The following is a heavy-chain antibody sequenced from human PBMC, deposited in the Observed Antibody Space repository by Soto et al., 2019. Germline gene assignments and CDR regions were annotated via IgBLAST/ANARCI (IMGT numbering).Heavy chain of an antibody. CDR2: IYHSGST. Sequence: QVQLQESGPGLVRPSGTLSLTCAVSGGSISSNNWWSWVRQPPGKGLEWIGEIYHSGSTNYNPSLKGRVTMSVVPSQNLFSLTLNSVTAADTAFYYCARDQGSHPGDWGQGTLVSVSS. D-gene: IGHD6-13*01. CDR3: ARDQGSHPGD. J-gene: IGHJ4*02. V-gene: IGHV4-4*02. CDR1: GGSISSNNW.